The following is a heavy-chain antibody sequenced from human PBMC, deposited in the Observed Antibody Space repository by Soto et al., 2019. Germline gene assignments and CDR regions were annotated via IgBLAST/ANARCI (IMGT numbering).Heavy chain of an antibody. CDR1: GFTFTSYT. J-gene: IGHJ4*02. CDR3: ARGIDSGRRVYTPPSH. CDR2: ISFDGKNE. V-gene: IGHV3-30*04. Sequence: GGSLRLSCVVSGFTFTSYTMHWVRQAPGKGLEWVAVISFDGKNEYYADSVKGRFTISRDNFMNTLYLQMNSLRDEDSAVYYCARGIDSGRRVYTPPSHWGLGTLVTVSS. D-gene: IGHD2-15*01.